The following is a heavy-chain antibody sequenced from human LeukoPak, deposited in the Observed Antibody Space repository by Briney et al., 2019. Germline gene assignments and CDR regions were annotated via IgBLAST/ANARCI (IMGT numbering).Heavy chain of an antibody. CDR2: IYTSGST. J-gene: IGHJ3*02. CDR3: ARDLGYYDSSGYPHYAFDI. Sequence: SETLSLTCTVSGGSISSYYWSWIRQPAGKGLEWIGRIYTSGSTNYNPSLKSRVTMSVDTSKNQFSLKLGSVTAADTAVYYCARDLGYYDSSGYPHYAFDIWGQGTMVTVSS. D-gene: IGHD3-22*01. CDR1: GGSISSYY. V-gene: IGHV4-4*07.